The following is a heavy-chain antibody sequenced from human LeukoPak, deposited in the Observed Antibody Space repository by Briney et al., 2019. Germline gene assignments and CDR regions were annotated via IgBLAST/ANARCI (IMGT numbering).Heavy chain of an antibody. CDR1: GFTFSSYT. Sequence: GGSLRLSCAASGFTFSSYTMHWVRQAPGKGLEWVAVISFDGSNKYFADSVKGRFTISRDNSKNTLYLQMNSLRAEDTAVYYCAGSGSETQNWFDPWGQGTLVTVSS. V-gene: IGHV3-30*04. CDR2: ISFDGSNK. CDR3: AGSGSETQNWFDP. D-gene: IGHD6-25*01. J-gene: IGHJ5*02.